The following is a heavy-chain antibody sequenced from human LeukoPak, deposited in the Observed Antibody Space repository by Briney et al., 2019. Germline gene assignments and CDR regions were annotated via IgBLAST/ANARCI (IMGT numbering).Heavy chain of an antibody. CDR3: ARESPFGGSIDY. J-gene: IGHJ4*02. Sequence: PGGSLRLSCAASGFTFSSSAMSWVRQAPGKGLEWVSAISNNGGYTYYADSVQGRFTISRDNAKNSLYLQMNSLRAEDTAVYYCARESPFGGSIDYWGQGTLVTVSS. CDR2: ISNNGGYT. CDR1: GFTFSSSA. D-gene: IGHD2-15*01. V-gene: IGHV3-23*01.